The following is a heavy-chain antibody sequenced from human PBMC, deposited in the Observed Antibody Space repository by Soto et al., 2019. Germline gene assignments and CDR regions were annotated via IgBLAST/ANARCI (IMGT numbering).Heavy chain of an antibody. CDR2: ISYDGSIK. D-gene: IGHD5-18*01. V-gene: IGHV3-30*18. CDR3: ANSEYSRYKNIDV. Sequence: VHLVESGGGLVKPGGSLRLSCAASGFSFNTAWMNWVRQAPGVGLEWVALISYDGSIKYYADSVRGRFTISRDNSKNTLYLQMNSLRAEDTAVYYCANSEYSRYKNIDVWGQGTTVTVSS. CDR1: GFSFNTAW. J-gene: IGHJ6*02.